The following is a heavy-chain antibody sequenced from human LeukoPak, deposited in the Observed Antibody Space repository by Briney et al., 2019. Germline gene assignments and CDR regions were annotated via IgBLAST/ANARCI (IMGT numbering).Heavy chain of an antibody. J-gene: IGHJ6*02. D-gene: IGHD2-15*01. Sequence: GRSLRLSCAASGFTFSSYGMDWVRQAPGKGLEWVGRIRNKANTYTTQYAASVQGRFTISRDDSKNSLYLQMNSLKTEDTAVYYCARGLLPYYGMDVWGQGTTVTVSS. CDR1: GFTFSSYG. CDR3: ARGLLPYYGMDV. CDR2: IRNKANTYTT. V-gene: IGHV3-72*01.